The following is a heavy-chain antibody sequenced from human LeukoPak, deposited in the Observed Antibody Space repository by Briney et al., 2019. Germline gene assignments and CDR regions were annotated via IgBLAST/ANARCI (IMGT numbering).Heavy chain of an antibody. J-gene: IGHJ4*02. CDR2: INPNSGGT. V-gene: IGHV1-2*06. CDR3: ARGIETYYDSSGYPGY. Sequence: ALVKVSCKASGYTFTGYYMHWVRQAPGQGLEWMGRINPNSGGTNYAQKFQGRVTMTRDTSISTAYMELSRLRSDDTAVYYCARGIETYYDSSGYPGYWGQGTLVTVSS. CDR1: GYTFTGYY. D-gene: IGHD3-22*01.